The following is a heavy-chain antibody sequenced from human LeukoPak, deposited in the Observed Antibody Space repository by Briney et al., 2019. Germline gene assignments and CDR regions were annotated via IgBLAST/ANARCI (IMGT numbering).Heavy chain of an antibody. CDR3: ASAGGHGYCSRTRCRNWSDP. D-gene: IGHD2-2*03. CDR1: GGSFSGYY. CDR2: INHSGST. J-gene: IGHJ5*02. Sequence: SETLSLTCAVSGGSFSGYYWSWIRQPPGKGLEWIGEINHSGSTNYNPSLKSRVTISVDTSKNQFSLKLSSVTAADTAVYYSASAGGHGYCSRTRCRNWSDPWGQGTLVTVSS. V-gene: IGHV4-34*01.